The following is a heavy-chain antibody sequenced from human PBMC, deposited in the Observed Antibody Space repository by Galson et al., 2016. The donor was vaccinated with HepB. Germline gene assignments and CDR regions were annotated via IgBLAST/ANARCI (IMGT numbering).Heavy chain of an antibody. V-gene: IGHV3-23*01. Sequence: SLRLSCAASGFTFSARDMGWVRQAPGKGLEWVASTLVRDLSTYYADSVKGRFTISRDNSKNTLYLQMNSLRAEDTAVYYCAFPKWLYRQFEYWGQGVLVAVSS. CDR3: AFPKWLYRQFEY. CDR2: TLVRDLST. J-gene: IGHJ4*02. D-gene: IGHD3-22*01. CDR1: GFTFSARD.